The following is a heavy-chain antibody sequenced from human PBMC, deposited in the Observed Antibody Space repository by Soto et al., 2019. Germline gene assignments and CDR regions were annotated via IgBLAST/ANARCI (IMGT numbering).Heavy chain of an antibody. CDR3: AQEGGFSHGDYGADY. Sequence: QVQLVESGGGVVQPGRSLRLSCAASGFTFSSYGMHWVRQAPGKGLEWVAVISYDGSNQYYADSVKGRFTSSRDNSTNTLYLQMNSMRAEDTAVYYCAQEGGFSHGDYGADYWGQGTLVTVAS. D-gene: IGHD4-17*01. J-gene: IGHJ4*02. V-gene: IGHV3-30*18. CDR1: GFTFSSYG. CDR2: ISYDGSNQ.